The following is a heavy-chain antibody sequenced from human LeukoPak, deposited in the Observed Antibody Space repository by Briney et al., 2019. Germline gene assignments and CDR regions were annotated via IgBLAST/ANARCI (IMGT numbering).Heavy chain of an antibody. D-gene: IGHD2-2*01. CDR2: IYYSGST. J-gene: IGHJ4*02. V-gene: IGHV4-59*08. CDR3: ARHRGYCSSTSCYGPYYFDY. CDR1: GGSISSYY. Sequence: PSETLSLTCTVSGGSISSYYWSWIRQPPGKGLEWIGYIYYSGSTNYNPSLKSRVTISVDTSKNQFSLKLSSVTAADTAVYYCARHRGYCSSTSCYGPYYFDYWGQGTLVTVSS.